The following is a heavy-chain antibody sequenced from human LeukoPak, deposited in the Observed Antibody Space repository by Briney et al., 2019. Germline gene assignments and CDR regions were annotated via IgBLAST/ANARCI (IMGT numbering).Heavy chain of an antibody. CDR1: GFTFSNYG. CDR2: IWYDGSNK. D-gene: IGHD2-15*01. Sequence: GVSLRLSCAASGFTFSNYGMHWVRQAPGKGLEWVAIIWYDGSNKYYADSVKGRFTISRDNSKNMLFLQMNSLRAEDTAVYYCVRSGDSAVVGFDYWGQGSLVTVSS. CDR3: VRSGDSAVVGFDY. J-gene: IGHJ4*02. V-gene: IGHV3-33*01.